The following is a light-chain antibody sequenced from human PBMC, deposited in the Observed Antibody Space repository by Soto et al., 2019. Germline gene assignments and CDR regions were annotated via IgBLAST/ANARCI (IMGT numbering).Light chain of an antibody. J-gene: IGKJ1*01. CDR2: KAS. Sequence: DIKVTQSPSTLSASVGDRVPITCRASQSIGTWLAWYQQKPGKAPKLLIYKASRLETGVPSRFSGSGSGTEFILTISSLQPGDFATYYCQQYHNYWTFGQGTKVDIK. CDR1: QSIGTW. V-gene: IGKV1-5*03. CDR3: QQYHNYWT.